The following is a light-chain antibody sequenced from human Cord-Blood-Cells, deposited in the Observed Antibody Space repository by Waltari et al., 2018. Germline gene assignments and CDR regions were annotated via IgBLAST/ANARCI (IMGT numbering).Light chain of an antibody. CDR3: QQYNSYSPT. Sequence: LQNNPFPSPLSSSLGNKGNHTCRASPSISSWFAWYQQKPGKAPKLLIYDASSLESGVPSRFSGSGSGTEFTLTISSLQPDDFATYYCQQYNSYSPTFGGGTKVEIK. CDR2: DAS. V-gene: IGKV1-5*01. CDR1: PSISSW. J-gene: IGKJ4*01.